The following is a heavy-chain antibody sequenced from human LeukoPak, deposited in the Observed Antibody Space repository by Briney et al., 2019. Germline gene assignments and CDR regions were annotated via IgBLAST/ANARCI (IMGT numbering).Heavy chain of an antibody. CDR1: GYTFTSYD. Sequence: GASVKVSCKASGYTFTSYDINWVRQATGQGLEWMGWMNPNSGNTGYAQKFQGRVTMTRSTSISTAYMELSSLRSEDTAVYYCARADYYDSSGPPPFDYWGQGTLITVSS. CDR3: ARADYYDSSGPPPFDY. D-gene: IGHD3-22*01. CDR2: MNPNSGNT. J-gene: IGHJ4*02. V-gene: IGHV1-8*01.